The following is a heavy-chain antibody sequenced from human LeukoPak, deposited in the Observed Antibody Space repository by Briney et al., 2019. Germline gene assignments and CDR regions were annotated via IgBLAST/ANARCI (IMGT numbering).Heavy chain of an antibody. D-gene: IGHD2-2*01. CDR1: GFTFSNYAM. CDR2: IYHSGST. V-gene: IGHV4-4*02. J-gene: IGHJ4*02. Sequence: GSLRLSCAVSGFTFSNYAMNWVRQAPGKGLEWIGEIYHSGSTNYNPSLKSRVTISVDKSKNQFSLKLSSVTAADTAVYYCASAPLGYCSSTSCPDYWGQGTLVTVSS. CDR3: ASAPLGYCSSTSCPDY.